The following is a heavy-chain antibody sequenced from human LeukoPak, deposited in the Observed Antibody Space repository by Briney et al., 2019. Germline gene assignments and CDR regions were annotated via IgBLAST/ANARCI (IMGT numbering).Heavy chain of an antibody. CDR3: ARGFPGGSGYYYLDY. D-gene: IGHD3-22*01. Sequence: SETLSLTCAVYGGSFSGYYWSWIRQPPGKGLEWIGEINHSGSTNYNPSLKSRVTISVDTSKNQFSLKLSSVTAADTAVYYCARGFPGGSGYYYLDYWGQGTLVTVSS. CDR2: INHSGST. CDR1: GGSFSGYY. V-gene: IGHV4-34*01. J-gene: IGHJ4*02.